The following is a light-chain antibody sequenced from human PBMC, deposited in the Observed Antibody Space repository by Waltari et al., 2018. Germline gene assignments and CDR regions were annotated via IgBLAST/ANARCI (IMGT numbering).Light chain of an antibody. V-gene: IGKV2-30*02. J-gene: IGKJ2*01. CDR2: RVS. CDR3: MQGTHWPLYT. CDR1: QRLVHGEGNTY. Sequence: DVVMTQSPRSLPVTLGQPASISCRSMQRLVHGEGNTYLNGVQKRTGQSPRRLIHRVSNRESGVPDRFSCSGSGTDFTLKISRVEAEDIGVDYCMQGTHWPLYTFGHGTKLAIK.